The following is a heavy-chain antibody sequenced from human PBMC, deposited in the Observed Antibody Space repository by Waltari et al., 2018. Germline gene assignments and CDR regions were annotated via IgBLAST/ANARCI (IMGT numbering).Heavy chain of an antibody. D-gene: IGHD2-2*01. J-gene: IGHJ6*03. CDR3: ASRTSNNGEYYYYYMDV. CDR1: GYSFTSYW. Sequence: EVQLVQSGAEVKKPGESLKISCKGSGYSFTSYWIGWVRQMPGKGLEGMGIIYPGDSDTRYSPSFQGQVTISADKSISTADLQWSSLKASDTAMYYCASRTSNNGEYYYYYMDVWGKGTTVTVSS. V-gene: IGHV5-51*01. CDR2: IYPGDSDT.